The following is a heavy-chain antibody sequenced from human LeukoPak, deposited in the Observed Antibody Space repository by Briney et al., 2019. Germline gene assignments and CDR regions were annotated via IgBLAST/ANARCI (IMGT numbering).Heavy chain of an antibody. D-gene: IGHD3-10*01. Sequence: GGSLRLSCAASGFTFSSYWMHWVRQAPGKGLVWVSRINSDGSSTSYADSVKGRFTISRDNAKNTLYLQMNSLRAEDTAVYYCARVPGEWVYFDYWGQETLVTVSS. J-gene: IGHJ4*02. CDR1: GFTFSSYW. CDR2: INSDGSST. V-gene: IGHV3-74*01. CDR3: ARVPGEWVYFDY.